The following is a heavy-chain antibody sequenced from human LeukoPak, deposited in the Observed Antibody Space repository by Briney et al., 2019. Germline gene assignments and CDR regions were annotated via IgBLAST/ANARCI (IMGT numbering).Heavy chain of an antibody. CDR2: INHSGST. CDR1: GGSFSGYY. Sequence: PSETLSLTCAVYGGSFSGYYWSWIRQPPGKGLEGIGEINHSGSTNSNPSLKSRVTISVDTSKNQFSLKLSSVSAADTAVYYCARAYSSSWYWNWFDPWGQGTLVTVSS. V-gene: IGHV4-34*01. J-gene: IGHJ5*02. D-gene: IGHD6-13*01. CDR3: ARAYSSSWYWNWFDP.